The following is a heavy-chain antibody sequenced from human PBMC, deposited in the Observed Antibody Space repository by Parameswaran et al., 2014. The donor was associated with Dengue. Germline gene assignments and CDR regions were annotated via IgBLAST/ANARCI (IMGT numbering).Heavy chain of an antibody. J-gene: IGHJ4*02. CDR2: IYSGGST. Sequence: WIRQPPGKGLEWVSVIYSGGSTYYADSVKGRFTISRDNSKNTLYLQMNSLRAEDTAVYYCARDHSNSSTYWGQGTLVTVSS. V-gene: IGHV3-53*05. D-gene: IGHD6-6*01. CDR3: ARDHSNSSTY.